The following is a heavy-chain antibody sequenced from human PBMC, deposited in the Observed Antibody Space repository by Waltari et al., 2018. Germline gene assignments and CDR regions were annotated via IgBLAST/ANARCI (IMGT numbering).Heavy chain of an antibody. Sequence: EVQLVQSGAEVKRPGESLRISCEVSGYSFTNYWIGWVRQMPGKGLEWMGIIYPGDSDTRYSPSFQGQVTISADKSISAAYPQWSSLKASDTAMYFCARQADASYYFDYWGQGTLVTVSS. J-gene: IGHJ4*02. CDR1: GYSFTNYW. D-gene: IGHD2-2*01. CDR3: ARQADASYYFDY. V-gene: IGHV5-51*01. CDR2: IYPGDSDT.